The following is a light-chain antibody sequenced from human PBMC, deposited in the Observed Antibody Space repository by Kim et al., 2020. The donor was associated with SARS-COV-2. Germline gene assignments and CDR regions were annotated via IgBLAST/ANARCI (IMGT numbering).Light chain of an antibody. Sequence: PGGTVPLTCDSSTGPVTSCHFPYLFQQKPGQAPRTLIYDTGNRHSWTPARFSGSLLGGKAALTLSAAQPEDEADYYCLLSYSDSRVFGGGTQLTVL. CDR2: DTG. CDR1: TGPVTSCHF. J-gene: IGLJ2*01. CDR3: LLSYSDSRV. V-gene: IGLV7-46*01.